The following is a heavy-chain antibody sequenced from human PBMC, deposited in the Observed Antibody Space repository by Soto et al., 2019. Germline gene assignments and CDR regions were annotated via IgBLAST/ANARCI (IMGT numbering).Heavy chain of an antibody. J-gene: IGHJ4*02. CDR2: ISYDGSNK. Sequence: GGSLRLSCAASGFTFSSYAMHWVRHAPGKGLEWVAVISYDGSNKYYADSVKGRFTISRDNSKNTLYLQMNSLRAEDTAVYYCARDRSMNYDFWSGLDYWGQGTLVTVSS. CDR3: ARDRSMNYDFWSGLDY. D-gene: IGHD3-3*01. CDR1: GFTFSSYA. V-gene: IGHV3-30-3*01.